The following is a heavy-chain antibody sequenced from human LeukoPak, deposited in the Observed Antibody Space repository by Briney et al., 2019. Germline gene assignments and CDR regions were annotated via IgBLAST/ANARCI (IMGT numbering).Heavy chain of an antibody. Sequence: GGSLRLSCAASGFTFSSYWMSWVRQAPGKGLEWVANIKQDGSEKYYVDSVKGRFTISRDNAKNSLYLQMNSLRAEDTAVYYCARDSAVAGTCYGMDVWGQGTTVTVSS. V-gene: IGHV3-7*03. J-gene: IGHJ6*02. CDR1: GFTFSSYW. CDR2: IKQDGSEK. D-gene: IGHD6-19*01. CDR3: ARDSAVAGTCYGMDV.